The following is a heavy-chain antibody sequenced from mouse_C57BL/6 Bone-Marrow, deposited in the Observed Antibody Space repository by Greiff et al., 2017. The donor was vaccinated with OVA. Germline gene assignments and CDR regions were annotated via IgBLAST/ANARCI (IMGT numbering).Heavy chain of an antibody. CDR3: ARNSSGYNYFDY. CDR2: INYDGSST. D-gene: IGHD3-2*02. V-gene: IGHV5-16*01. Sequence: EVQRVESEGGLVQPGSSMKLSCTASGFTFSDYYMAWVRQVPEKGLEWVANINYDGSSTYYLDSLKSRFIISRDNAKNILYLQMSSLKSEDTATYYCARNSSGYNYFDYWGQGTTLTVSS. CDR1: GFTFSDYY. J-gene: IGHJ2*01.